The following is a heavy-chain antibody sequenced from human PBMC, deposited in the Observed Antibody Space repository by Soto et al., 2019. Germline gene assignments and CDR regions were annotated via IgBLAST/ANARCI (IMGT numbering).Heavy chain of an antibody. Sequence: QVQLQESGPGLVKPSETLSLTCAVSGDSLSGTYWGSWVRQAPGGGLQWIGEISYSGTTHYDPSLMSRVTISMDKSRSEFSLTLISVTAADSASYYCARHILVTGTRGFDFWGQGIRVTVSS. CDR3: ARHILVTGTRGFDF. D-gene: IGHD6-19*01. V-gene: IGHV4-4*02. J-gene: IGHJ4*02. CDR2: ISYSGTT. CDR1: GDSLSGTYW.